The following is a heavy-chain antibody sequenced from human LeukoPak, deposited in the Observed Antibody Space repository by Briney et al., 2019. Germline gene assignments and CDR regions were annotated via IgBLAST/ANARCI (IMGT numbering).Heavy chain of an antibody. V-gene: IGHV3-48*03. D-gene: IGHD6-19*01. CDR2: LSSRGDII. CDR3: ARETVAGTFDY. Sequence: GGSLRLSCAASGFTFSSYEMNWVRQAPGKGLEWVSDLSSRGDIISYADSVKGRFTISRDNAKNSLYLQINSLRAEDTAVYYCARETVAGTFDYWGQGTLVTVSS. CDR1: GFTFSSYE. J-gene: IGHJ4*02.